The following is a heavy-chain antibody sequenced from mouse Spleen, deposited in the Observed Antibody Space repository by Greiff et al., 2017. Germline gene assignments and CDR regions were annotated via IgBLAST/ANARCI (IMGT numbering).Heavy chain of an antibody. V-gene: IGHV5-6*01. D-gene: IGHD2-1*01. Sequence: EVQLQESGGDLVKPGGSLKLSCAASGFTFSSYGMSWVRQTPDKRLEWVATISSGGSYTYYPDSVKGRFTISRDNAKNTLYLQMSSLKSEDTAMYYCARKKSYGNYVYYFDYWGQGTPLTVSS. CDR2: ISSGGSYT. CDR3: ARKKSYGNYVYYFDY. J-gene: IGHJ2*01. CDR1: GFTFSSYG.